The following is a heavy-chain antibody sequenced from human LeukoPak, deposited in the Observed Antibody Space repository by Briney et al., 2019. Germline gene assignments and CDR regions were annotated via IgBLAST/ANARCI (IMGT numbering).Heavy chain of an antibody. V-gene: IGHV4-38-2*02. Sequence: SETLSLTCSVSGSSISSDYYWGWVRQPPGKGLEWIGSVFHSGSTYYNPSLKGRVTISVDTSKNHFSLSLSSVTAADTALYYCAREANYDSSYSWFDPWGQGTLVTVSS. D-gene: IGHD3-16*01. CDR3: AREANYDSSYSWFDP. CDR2: VFHSGST. J-gene: IGHJ5*02. CDR1: GSSISSDYY.